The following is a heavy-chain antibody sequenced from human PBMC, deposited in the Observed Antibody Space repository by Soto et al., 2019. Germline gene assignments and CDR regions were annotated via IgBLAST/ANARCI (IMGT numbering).Heavy chain of an antibody. J-gene: IGHJ5*02. CDR1: GFTFSNYG. V-gene: IGHV3-23*04. D-gene: IGHD2-21*01. CDR2: SISGGNT. Sequence: EAQLGESGGGLVQPGGSLRLSCAASGFTFSNYGMSWGRQAPGKGLDRVSSISGGNTFYSGSVKCRFTISRDNSKNTLYLQMNSLTAEDTAVYYCAKAPSSDCNSGACSLRSWGQGTLVTVSS. CDR3: AKAPSSDCNSGACSLRS.